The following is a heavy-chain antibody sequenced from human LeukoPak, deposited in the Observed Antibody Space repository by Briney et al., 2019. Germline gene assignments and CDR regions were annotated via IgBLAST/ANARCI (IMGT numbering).Heavy chain of an antibody. Sequence: SETLSLTCTVSGDSISSNSWSWIRQPPGKGLEWIGYIYYGGNTNYNPSLQSRVTISVDTSKNQFSLQLKSVTAADTALYYCARDFQGITSFGVAPPGGFDPWGQGTLVIVSS. V-gene: IGHV4-59*01. CDR2: IYYGGNT. J-gene: IGHJ5*02. CDR3: ARDFQGITSFGVAPPGGFDP. CDR1: GDSISSNS. D-gene: IGHD3-3*01.